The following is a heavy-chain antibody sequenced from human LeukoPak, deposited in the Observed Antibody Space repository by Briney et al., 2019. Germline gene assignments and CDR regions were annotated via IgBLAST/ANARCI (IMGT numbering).Heavy chain of an antibody. CDR3: ARAGGIQLWLDAFDI. CDR1: GGSISSSYYY. Sequence: SETLSLTCTVSGGSISSSYYYWGWIRQPPGKGLEWIGSIYYSGSTYYNPSLKSRVTISVDTSKNQFSLKLSSVTAADTAVYYCARAGGIQLWLDAFDIWGQGTMVTVSS. V-gene: IGHV4-39*07. J-gene: IGHJ3*02. CDR2: IYYSGST. D-gene: IGHD5-18*01.